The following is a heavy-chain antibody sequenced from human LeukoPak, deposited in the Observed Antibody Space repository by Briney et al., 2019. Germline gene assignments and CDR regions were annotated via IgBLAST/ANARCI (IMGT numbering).Heavy chain of an antibody. CDR2: IGTGGDT. CDR1: GFTFSNYD. Sequence: GGSLRLSCVASGFTFSNYDMHRVRQVQGKGLEWVSAIGTGGDTYYSDSVKGRFTISRENAKSSLYLQMNSLEAEDTATYHCVREIMGSYGGHYYYGIDVWGQGTTVTVSS. CDR3: VREIMGSYGGHYYYGIDV. J-gene: IGHJ6*02. D-gene: IGHD1-26*01. V-gene: IGHV3-13*01.